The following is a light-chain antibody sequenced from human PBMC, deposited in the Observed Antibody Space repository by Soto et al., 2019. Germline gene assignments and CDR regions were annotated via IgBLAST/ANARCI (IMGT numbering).Light chain of an antibody. J-gene: IGLJ2*01. CDR1: SSNIGGNY. V-gene: IGLV1-47*01. CDR2: ENN. CDR3: ATWDDSLSGPV. Sequence: QSVLTQPPSASGTPGQRVTISCSGCSSNIGGNYVYWYQQLPGTAPKLLIYENNRRPSGVVDRISGSKSGTSASLAISGLRSEDEADYYCATWDDSLSGPVFGGGTKLTVL.